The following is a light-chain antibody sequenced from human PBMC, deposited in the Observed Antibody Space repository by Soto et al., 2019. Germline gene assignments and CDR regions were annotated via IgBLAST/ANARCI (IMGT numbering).Light chain of an antibody. V-gene: IGKV1-27*01. CDR2: SAS. CDR3: QKYNTVPAT. J-gene: IGKJ5*01. CDR1: QGIGNS. Sequence: DIQMTQSPPSLSASVGDRVTITCRASQGIGNSLAWYQQKPGTVPKILIYSASTLQSGVPSRFIGSGSGTDFTLTISSLQPEDVAAYYCQKYNTVPATFGQGTRLEIK.